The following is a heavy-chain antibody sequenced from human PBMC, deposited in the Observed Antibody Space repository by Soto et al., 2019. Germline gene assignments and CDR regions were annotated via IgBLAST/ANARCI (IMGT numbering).Heavy chain of an antibody. Sequence: PSETLSLTCAVYGGSFSGYYWSWIRQPPGKGLEWIGEINHSGSTNYNPSLKSRVTISVDTSKNQFSLKLSSVTAAETAVYYCARGYSGSYASGIFVYFDYWGQGTLVTVSS. CDR3: ARGYSGSYASGIFVYFDY. CDR2: INHSGST. V-gene: IGHV4-34*01. CDR1: GGSFSGYY. D-gene: IGHD1-26*01. J-gene: IGHJ4*02.